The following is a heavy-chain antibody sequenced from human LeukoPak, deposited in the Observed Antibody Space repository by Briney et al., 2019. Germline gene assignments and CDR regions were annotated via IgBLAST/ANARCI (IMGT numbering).Heavy chain of an antibody. CDR3: ARRLADRYSYFDY. CDR1: GGSISSNNW. CDR2: IYHSGST. J-gene: IGHJ4*02. Sequence: PSETLSLTCAVSGGSISSNNWWSWVRQPPGKGLEWIGEIYHSGSTNYNPSLKSRVTISVDKSKNQFSLKLSSVTAADTAVYYCARRLADRYSYFDYWGQGTLVTVSS. D-gene: IGHD3-9*01. V-gene: IGHV4-4*02.